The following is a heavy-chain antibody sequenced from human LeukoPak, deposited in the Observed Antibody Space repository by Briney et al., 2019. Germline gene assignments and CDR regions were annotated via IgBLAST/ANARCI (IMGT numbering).Heavy chain of an antibody. CDR3: AKCGYCSSTSYPGDGMDV. Sequence: PGGSRRLSCAASGFTFSTYGMHWVRQAPGKGLEWVAIKSYDGSNKYYSDSVKGRFTISRDNSKNTLYLQMSSLRAEDTAVYYCAKCGYCSSTSYPGDGMDVWGQGTTVTVSS. CDR2: KSYDGSNK. CDR1: GFTFSTYG. D-gene: IGHD2-2*01. V-gene: IGHV3-30*18. J-gene: IGHJ6*02.